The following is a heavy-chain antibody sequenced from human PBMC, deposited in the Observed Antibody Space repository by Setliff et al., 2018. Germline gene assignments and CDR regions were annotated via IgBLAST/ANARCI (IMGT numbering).Heavy chain of an antibody. CDR3: ARGDYSNPCDY. D-gene: IGHD4-4*01. CDR1: GYSFTNYG. CDR2: ISPSGGSA. Sequence: ASVKVSCKTSGYSFTNYGINWVRQAPGQGLEWMGWISPSGGSASYAQKFQGRVTMTRDTSTSTVYLDLSSLRFEDTAIYYCARGDYSNPCDYWGQGTLVTVSS. V-gene: IGHV1-46*01. J-gene: IGHJ4*02.